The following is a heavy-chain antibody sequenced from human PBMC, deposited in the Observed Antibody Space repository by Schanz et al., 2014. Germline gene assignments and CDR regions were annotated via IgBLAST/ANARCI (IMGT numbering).Heavy chain of an antibody. CDR3: ARDSYSSGWSYFDY. Sequence: QVQLLQSGAEVKKPGASVKVSCKASGYTFTGYYMHWVRQAPGQGLEWMGRINPNSGGTNYAQKFQGRVTMTRDTSMSTAYMELSSLRYDDTAVYYCARDSYSSGWSYFDYWGQGTLVTVSS. J-gene: IGHJ4*02. CDR1: GYTFTGYY. V-gene: IGHV1-2*02. D-gene: IGHD6-13*01. CDR2: INPNSGGT.